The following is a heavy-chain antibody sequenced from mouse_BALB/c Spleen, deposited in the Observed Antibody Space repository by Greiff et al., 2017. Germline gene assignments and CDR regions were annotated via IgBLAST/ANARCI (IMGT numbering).Heavy chain of an antibody. CDR2: IWAGGST. CDR1: GFSLTSYG. V-gene: IGHV2-9*02. CDR3: ARDDGYLRTWFAY. J-gene: IGHJ3*01. Sequence: VQVVESGPGLVAPSQSLSITCTVSGFSLTSYGVHWVRQPPGKGLEWLGVIWAGGSTNYNSALMSRLSISKDNSKSQVFLKMNSLQTDDTAMYYCARDDGYLRTWFAYWGQGTLVTVSA. D-gene: IGHD1-2*01.